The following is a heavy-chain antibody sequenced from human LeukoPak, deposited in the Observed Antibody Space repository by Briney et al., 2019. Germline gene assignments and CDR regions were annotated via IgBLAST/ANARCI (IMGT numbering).Heavy chain of an antibody. V-gene: IGHV3-7*01. CDR1: GFTFSSYW. CDR3: ARGGGHDSSGYYYYDDAFDI. J-gene: IGHJ3*02. D-gene: IGHD3-22*01. Sequence: PGGSLRLSCAASGFTFSSYWMSWVRQAPGKGLEWVANIKQDGSEKYYVDSVKGRFTISRDNAKNSLYLQMNSLRAEDTAVYYCARGGGHDSSGYYYYDDAFDIWGQGTMVTVSS. CDR2: IKQDGSEK.